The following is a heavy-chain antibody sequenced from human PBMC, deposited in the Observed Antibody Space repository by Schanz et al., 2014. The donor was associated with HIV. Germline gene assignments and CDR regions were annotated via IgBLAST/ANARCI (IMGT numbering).Heavy chain of an antibody. CDR1: GGTVNRYA. CDR2: IIPIFGPA. J-gene: IGHJ6*02. Sequence: QVQLIQSGAEVKKPGSSVKVSCRASGGTVNRYAISWVRQAPGQGLEWMGGIIPIFGPANYSPKFRDRVTITADESTSTEERESIRRRDEDAAIYYSASRERAPPRYRSWAGEAHYYGMDVWGQ. D-gene: IGHD6-13*01. CDR3: ASRERAPPRYRSWAGEAHYYGMDV. V-gene: IGHV1-69*19.